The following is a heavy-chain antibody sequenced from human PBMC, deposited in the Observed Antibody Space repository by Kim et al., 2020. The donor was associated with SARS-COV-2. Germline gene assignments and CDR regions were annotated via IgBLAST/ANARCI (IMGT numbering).Heavy chain of an antibody. D-gene: IGHD2-15*01. CDR1: GYSFTSYW. J-gene: IGHJ6*02. V-gene: IGHV5-10-1*01. CDR2: IDPSDSYT. Sequence: GESLKISCKGSGYSFTSYWISWVRQMPGKGLEWMGRIDPSDSYTNYSPSFQGHVTISADKSISTAYLQWSSLKASDTAMYYCAIALAGLYYYYGMDVWGQGTTVTVSS. CDR3: AIALAGLYYYYGMDV.